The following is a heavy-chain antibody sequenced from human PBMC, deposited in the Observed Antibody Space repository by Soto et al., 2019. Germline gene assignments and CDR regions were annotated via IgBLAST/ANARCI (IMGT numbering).Heavy chain of an antibody. CDR1: GFTFSNAW. Sequence: VGSLRLSCAASGFTFSNAWMSWVRQAPGKGLEWVGRIKSKTDGGTTDYAAPVKGRFTISRDDSKNTLYLQMNSLKTEDTAVYYCTTDGYSSSSWVDYWGQGTLVTVSS. D-gene: IGHD6-6*01. CDR3: TTDGYSSSSWVDY. V-gene: IGHV3-15*01. CDR2: IKSKTDGGTT. J-gene: IGHJ4*02.